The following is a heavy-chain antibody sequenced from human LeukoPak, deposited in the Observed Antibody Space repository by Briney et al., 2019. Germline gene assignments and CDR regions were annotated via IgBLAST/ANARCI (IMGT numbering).Heavy chain of an antibody. V-gene: IGHV3-9*01. CDR1: GFTFDDFA. J-gene: IGHJ6*03. CDR3: ARRGLPDV. CDR2: ISRNSGTI. Sequence: GGSLRLSCAASGFTFDDFAMHWVRQAPGKGLEWVSGISRNSGTISYADSVRGRFTISRDNAKNSLYLQMNSLRVEDTAVYYCARRGLPDVWGKGTTVTVSS. D-gene: IGHD2-15*01.